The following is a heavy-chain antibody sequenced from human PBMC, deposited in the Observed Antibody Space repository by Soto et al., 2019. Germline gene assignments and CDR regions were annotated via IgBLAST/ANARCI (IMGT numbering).Heavy chain of an antibody. J-gene: IGHJ4*02. V-gene: IGHV3-23*01. CDR2: ISGSGGST. Sequence: GGSLRLSCAGSGFTFSSYAMSWVRQAPGKGLEWVSVISGSGGSTFYADSVKGRFTISRDNSKNTLYLQMNSLRAEDTAVYYSAKTQNNIFDSWGKETLAPVAS. CDR3: AKTQNNIFDS. CDR1: GFTFSSYA.